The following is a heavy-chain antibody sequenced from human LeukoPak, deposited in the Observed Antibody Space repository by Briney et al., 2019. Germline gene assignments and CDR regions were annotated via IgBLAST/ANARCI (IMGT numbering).Heavy chain of an antibody. Sequence: SETLSLTCTVSGGSISSYYWSWIRQPAGKGLEWIGRIYTSGSTNYNPSLKSRVTMSVDTSKNQFSLKLSSVTAADTAVYYCARGNYDILTRYYSDYWGQGTLVTVSS. V-gene: IGHV4-4*07. CDR3: ARGNYDILTRYYSDY. CDR2: IYTSGST. J-gene: IGHJ4*02. CDR1: GGSISSYY. D-gene: IGHD3-9*01.